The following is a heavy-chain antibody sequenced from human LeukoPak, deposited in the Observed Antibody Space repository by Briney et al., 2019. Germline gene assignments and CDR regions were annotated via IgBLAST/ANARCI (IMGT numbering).Heavy chain of an antibody. CDR1: GYTFTNSG. Sequence: ASVKVSCKASGYTFTNSGIVWVRQAPGHGLEWLAWISPYNGNTNYEQKLQGRVTVTTDTSTTTAYMELRSLTSDDTAVYYCARGERGLVVTWLSHWGQGTLVTVSS. J-gene: IGHJ4*02. D-gene: IGHD3-22*01. CDR2: ISPYNGNT. V-gene: IGHV1-18*01. CDR3: ARGERGLVVTWLSH.